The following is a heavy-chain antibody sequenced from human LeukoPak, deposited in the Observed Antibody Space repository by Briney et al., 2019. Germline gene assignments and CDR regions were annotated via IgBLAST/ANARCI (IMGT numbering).Heavy chain of an antibody. CDR3: TRGSRYCSSGSCYGWFDP. CDR1: GGSINNYY. J-gene: IGHJ5*02. D-gene: IGHD2-15*01. Sequence: PSETLSLTCNVSGGSINNYYWSWIRQPPGKGLEWIGYIYYSGSTNYNPSLKSRVTISVDTSKNQFSLKLNSVTAADTAIYYCTRGSRYCSSGSCYGWFDPWGQGTLVTVSS. CDR2: IYYSGST. V-gene: IGHV4-59*01.